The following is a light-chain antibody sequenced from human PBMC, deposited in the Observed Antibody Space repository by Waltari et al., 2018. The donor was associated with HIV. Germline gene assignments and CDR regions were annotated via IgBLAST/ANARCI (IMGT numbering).Light chain of an antibody. CDR3: QQYYSSPLT. CDR1: QSVFFGSNNKNY. J-gene: IGKJ4*01. Sequence: IVMTQSPDSLTVSLGERATINCKSSQSVFFGSNNKNYLAWYQQKPGQPPKLLFYWASTLESGVPDRFSVSGSGTDFTLTISSLRTEDVAVYYCQQYYSSPLTFGGGTKVEI. V-gene: IGKV4-1*01. CDR2: WAS.